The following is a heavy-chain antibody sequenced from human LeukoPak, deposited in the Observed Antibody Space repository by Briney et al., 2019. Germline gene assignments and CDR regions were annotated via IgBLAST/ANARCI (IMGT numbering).Heavy chain of an antibody. J-gene: IGHJ4*02. V-gene: IGHV3-74*01. D-gene: IGHD3-3*01. CDR2: INNDGSST. CDR3: VRERNNFWSGHHSIFDS. CDR1: GLIFSDHW. Sequence: GGSLRLSCAASGLIFSDHWMHWVRQAPGKGLVWLSRINNDGSSTIYADSVKGRFTFSRDNAENTLFLEMSSLRVEDTAVYYCVRERNNFWSGHHSIFDSWGLGTLVTVSS.